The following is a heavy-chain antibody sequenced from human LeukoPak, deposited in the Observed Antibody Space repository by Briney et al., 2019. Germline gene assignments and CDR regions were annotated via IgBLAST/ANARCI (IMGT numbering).Heavy chain of an antibody. CDR2: ISSSSSYI. CDR1: GFTFSSCS. CDR3: ARVGPTDIVVVPAVAYYYYYYMDV. J-gene: IGHJ6*03. Sequence: GGSLRLSCAASGFTFSSCSMNWVRQAPGKGLEWVSSISSSSSYIYYADSVKGRFTISRDNAKNSLYLQMNSLRAEDTAVYYCARVGPTDIVVVPAVAYYYYYYMDVWGKGTTVTVSS. V-gene: IGHV3-21*01. D-gene: IGHD2-2*01.